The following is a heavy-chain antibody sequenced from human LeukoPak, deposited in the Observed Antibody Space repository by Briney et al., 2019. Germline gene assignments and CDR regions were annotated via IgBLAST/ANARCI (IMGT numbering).Heavy chain of an antibody. CDR3: ARAYQLPLF. V-gene: IGHV3-7*01. D-gene: IGHD2-2*01. CDR1: GFTFSTYW. Sequence: GGSLRLSCAASGFTFSTYWMGWVRQSPGKGLEWAANIKQDGSEKHYVDSVKGRFTISRDNTKNSLYLQMNSLRAEDTAVYYCARAYQLPLFWGQGTLVTVSS. J-gene: IGHJ4*02. CDR2: IKQDGSEK.